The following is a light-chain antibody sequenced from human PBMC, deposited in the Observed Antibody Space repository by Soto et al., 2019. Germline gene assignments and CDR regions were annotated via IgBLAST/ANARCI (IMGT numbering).Light chain of an antibody. V-gene: IGLV1-44*01. CDR1: NSNIGATS. J-gene: IGLJ2*01. CDR3: AAWDDILNGPA. Sequence: QSVLTQPPSASGTPGQRVTLSCSGDNSNIGATSVNWYQQFPGTAPRLLIYFNDQRPSGVPDRFSASKSGTSASLAISGLQYEDGADYYCAAWDDILNGPALGGGTKLTVL. CDR2: FND.